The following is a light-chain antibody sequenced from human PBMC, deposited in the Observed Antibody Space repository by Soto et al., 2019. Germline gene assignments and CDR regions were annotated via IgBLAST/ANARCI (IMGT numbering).Light chain of an antibody. CDR3: AAWDDSLNVVL. V-gene: IGLV1-36*01. CDR2: YDD. CDR1: RSNIGDNA. Sequence: QSVLTQPPSVSEAPRQRVTISCSGSRSNIGDNAVSWYQQVPGKAPKLLIYYDDLVPSGVPNRFSGSKSGTSASLAISGLQSEDEADYYCAAWDDSLNVVLFGGGTQLTVL. J-gene: IGLJ2*01.